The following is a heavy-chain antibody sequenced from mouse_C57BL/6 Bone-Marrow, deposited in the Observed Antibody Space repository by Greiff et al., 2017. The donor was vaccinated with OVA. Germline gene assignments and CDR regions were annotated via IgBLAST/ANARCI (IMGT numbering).Heavy chain of an antibody. CDR1: GYTFTDYY. J-gene: IGHJ3*01. CDR3: ARYDYGSVAWFAY. Sequence: VQLQQSGPVLVKPGASVKMSCKASGYTFTDYYMNWVKQSPGQSLEWIGVINPYNGGTSYNQKFKGKATLTVDKSSSTAYLELNSLTSEDSAVYNCARYDYGSVAWFAYWGQGTLVTVSA. CDR2: INPYNGGT. D-gene: IGHD2-4*01. V-gene: IGHV1-19*01.